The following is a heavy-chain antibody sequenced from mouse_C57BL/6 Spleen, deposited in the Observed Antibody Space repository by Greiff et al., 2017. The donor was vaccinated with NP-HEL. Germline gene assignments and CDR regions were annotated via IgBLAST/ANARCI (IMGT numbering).Heavy chain of an antibody. D-gene: IGHD1-1*01. CDR3: ARDRNSRWTTTWYFDV. CDR2: ISDGGSYT. J-gene: IGHJ1*03. Sequence: EVMLVESGGGLVKPGGSLKLSCAASGFTFSSYAMSWVRQTPEKRLEWVATISDGGSYTYYPDNVKGRFTISRDNAKNNLYLQMSHLKSEDTAMYYCARDRNSRWTTTWYFDVWGTGTTVTVSS. CDR1: GFTFSSYA. V-gene: IGHV5-4*01.